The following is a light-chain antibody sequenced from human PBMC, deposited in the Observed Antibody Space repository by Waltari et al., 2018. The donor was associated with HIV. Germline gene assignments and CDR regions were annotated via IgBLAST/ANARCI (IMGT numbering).Light chain of an antibody. Sequence: DIQMTQSPSSLSASVGDRVTITCQASQDISNYLNWYQQKPGKAPKLLTYDASNLETGVPSRFSGSGSGTDFTLTISSLQPEDIATYYCQQYDNLPPYTFGQGTKLEIK. CDR3: QQYDNLPPYT. V-gene: IGKV1-33*01. CDR1: QDISNY. J-gene: IGKJ2*01. CDR2: DAS.